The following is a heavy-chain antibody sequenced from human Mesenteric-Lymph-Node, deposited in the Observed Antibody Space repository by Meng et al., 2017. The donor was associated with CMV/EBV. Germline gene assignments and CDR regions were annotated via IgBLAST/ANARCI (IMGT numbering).Heavy chain of an antibody. J-gene: IGHJ3*02. CDR3: ARAGRIRFMDI. V-gene: IGHV3-7*01. D-gene: IGHD3-3*01. CDR2: IKQDGSEK. CDR1: GFNVSNYD. Sequence: GESLKISCVASGFNVSNYDMHWVRQAPGKGLEWVANIKQDGSEKYYVDSVKGRFTISRDNAKNSLYLQMNSLRAEDTAVYYCARAGRIRFMDIWGQGTMVTVSS.